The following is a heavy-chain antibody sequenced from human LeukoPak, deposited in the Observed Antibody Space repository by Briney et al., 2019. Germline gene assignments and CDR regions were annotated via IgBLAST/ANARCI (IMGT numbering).Heavy chain of an antibody. V-gene: IGHV1-18*01. CDR3: ARTVGDRADP. D-gene: IGHD2-21*01. Sequence: ASVKVSCKASGYPFTTYGFIWVRQAPRLGLEWMGWNSANNGNTKYGQKFQGRVTMTTDTTTETAYMELSSLRFDDTAIYYCARTVGDRADPWGQGSLVTVSS. J-gene: IGHJ5*02. CDR1: GYPFTTYG. CDR2: NSANNGNT.